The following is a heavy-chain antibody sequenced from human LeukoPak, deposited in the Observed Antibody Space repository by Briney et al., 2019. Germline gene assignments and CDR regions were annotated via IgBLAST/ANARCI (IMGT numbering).Heavy chain of an antibody. V-gene: IGHV4-34*01. CDR3: ARSSYSSSSSV. CDR1: GGSFSAYY. J-gene: IGHJ3*01. CDR2: INQSGSA. Sequence: SETLSLTCAVYGGSFSAYYWSWIRQTPGKGLEWIGEINQSGSANHNPSLKSRVTISVDTSKNQFSLEMSSVTAADTAVYYCARSSYSSSSSVWGQGTMVTVSS. D-gene: IGHD6-6*01.